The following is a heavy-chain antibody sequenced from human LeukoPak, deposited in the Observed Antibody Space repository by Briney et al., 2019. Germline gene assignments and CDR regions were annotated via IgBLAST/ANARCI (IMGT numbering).Heavy chain of an antibody. CDR2: IQYDGSDK. Sequence: HRGGSLRLSCAASGFTFCIYGMQWGREAPGRGAGCVAFIQYDGSDKYYAVSVKGRFTISRDNSKNTLFLKLNTHSAEDAALYHCAKDRAPMVVYYYMDVWGKGTAVPVSS. D-gene: IGHD2-8*01. J-gene: IGHJ6*03. V-gene: IGHV3-30*02. CDR3: AKDRAPMVVYYYMDV. CDR1: GFTFCIYG.